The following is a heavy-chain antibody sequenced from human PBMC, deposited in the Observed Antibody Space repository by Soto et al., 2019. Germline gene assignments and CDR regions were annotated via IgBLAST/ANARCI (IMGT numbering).Heavy chain of an antibody. J-gene: IGHJ4*02. D-gene: IGHD6-13*01. CDR1: GGTLKNSA. Sequence: GASVKVSFKASGGTLKNSAISWVRQAPGQGLEWMGGIIPVFGPALYTQKFQGRVTITADESTNTAFLDASSLRSEDTAVYYCGRGGSWAKVDSWGPGTLVTVSS. CDR3: GRGGSWAKVDS. V-gene: IGHV1-69*13. CDR2: IIPVFGPA.